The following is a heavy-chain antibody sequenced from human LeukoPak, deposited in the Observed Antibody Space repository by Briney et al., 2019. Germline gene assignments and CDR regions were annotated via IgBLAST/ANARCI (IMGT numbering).Heavy chain of an antibody. Sequence: GGSLRLSCAASGFTFDDYAMHWVRQAPGKGLEWVSGISWNSGSIGYADSVKGRFTITRDNAKNSLYLQMNSLRAEDTALYYCVKGSAFDIWGQGTMVTVSS. CDR1: GFTFDDYA. CDR3: VKGSAFDI. V-gene: IGHV3-9*01. J-gene: IGHJ3*02. CDR2: ISWNSGSI.